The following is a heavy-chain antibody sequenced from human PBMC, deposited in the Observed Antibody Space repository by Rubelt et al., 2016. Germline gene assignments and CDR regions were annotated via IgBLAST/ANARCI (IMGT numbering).Heavy chain of an antibody. CDR3: VRDTSVTRVDY. CDR1: GFTVSNSY. D-gene: IGHD4-17*01. CDR2: LYSGGAA. Sequence: EVQLVVSGGGLVQPGGSLRLSCAASGFTVSNSYIHWVRQAPGKGLEWVSVLYSGGAAYYAGSVKGRFTISRDSSKNTVYLQMDSLRAGDTAVYYCVRDTSVTRVDYWGQGTLVTVSS. V-gene: IGHV3-66*01. J-gene: IGHJ4*02.